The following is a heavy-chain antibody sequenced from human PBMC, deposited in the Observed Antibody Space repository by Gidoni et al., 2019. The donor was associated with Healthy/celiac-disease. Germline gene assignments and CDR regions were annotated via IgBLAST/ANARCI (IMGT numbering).Heavy chain of an antibody. CDR1: GYTFTSYG. Sequence: QGQLVQSGAEGKKPGASGKVSCKDSGYTFTSYGISWVRQAPGQGLEWMGWISAFNGNTIYAQQLQCRFTMTTDTSTSTAYMELRSLRSDDTAVYYCARRSVVAARGWFDPWGQGTLVTVSS. J-gene: IGHJ5*02. CDR3: ARRSVVAARGWFDP. V-gene: IGHV1-18*01. D-gene: IGHD2-15*01. CDR2: ISAFNGNT.